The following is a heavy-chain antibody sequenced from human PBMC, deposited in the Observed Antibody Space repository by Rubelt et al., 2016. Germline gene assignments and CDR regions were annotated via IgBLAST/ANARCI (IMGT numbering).Heavy chain of an antibody. V-gene: IGHV2-5*02. Sequence: QITLKESGPTLVKPTQTLTLTCTFSGFSLSTSGVGVGWIRQPPGEALEWLALIYWDDDKRYSASLTGRLAISKDTSKTQVVLTMTNMDPVDTATYYCAGGVWSGYDTDGAFDPWGQGTLVTVSS. CDR1: GFSLSTSGVG. D-gene: IGHD3-3*01. CDR3: AGGVWSGYDTDGAFDP. J-gene: IGHJ5*02. CDR2: IYWDDDK.